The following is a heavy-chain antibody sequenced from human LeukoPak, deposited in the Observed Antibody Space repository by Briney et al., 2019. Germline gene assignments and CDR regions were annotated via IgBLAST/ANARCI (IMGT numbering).Heavy chain of an antibody. CDR2: ISNIGTSI. V-gene: IGHV3-21*01. J-gene: IGHJ2*01. CDR1: GFTFSTYW. CDR3: ARAAYSSTWYSRYFDL. D-gene: IGHD6-13*01. Sequence: GGSLRLSCAASGFTFSTYWMTWVRQAPGKGLEWVSSISNIGTSIYYADSVKGRFTISRENAKNSLYLQMNSLRAGDTAVYYCARAAYSSTWYSRYFDLWGRGTLVTVSS.